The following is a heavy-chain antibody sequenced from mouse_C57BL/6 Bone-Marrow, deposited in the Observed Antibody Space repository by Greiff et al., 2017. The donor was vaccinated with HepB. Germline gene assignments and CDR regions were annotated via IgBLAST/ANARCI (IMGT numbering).Heavy chain of an antibody. Sequence: QVQLKESGPGLVAPSQRLSITCTVSGFSLTSYGVHWVRQPPGKGLEWLVVIWSDGSTTYNSALKSRLSISKDNSKSQVFLKMNSLQTDDTAMYYCARSPGSSYWYFDVWGTGTTVTVSS. CDR3: ARSPGSSYWYFDV. CDR2: IWSDGST. D-gene: IGHD1-1*01. V-gene: IGHV2-6*03. CDR1: GFSLTSYG. J-gene: IGHJ1*03.